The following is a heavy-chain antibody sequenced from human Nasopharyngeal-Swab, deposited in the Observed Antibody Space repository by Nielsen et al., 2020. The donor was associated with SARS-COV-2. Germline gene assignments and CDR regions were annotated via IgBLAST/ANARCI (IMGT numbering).Heavy chain of an antibody. V-gene: IGHV3-21*01. CDR2: ISGRTTYI. D-gene: IGHD2-2*01. Sequence: GGSLRLSCAASGFTFSTYNMHWVRQAPGKGLEWVSSISGRTTYIYYADSVKGRFTISRDNGKNSLYLQMSSLSAEDTAIYCCARGGQLPLWGQGTLVTVSS. CDR3: ARGGQLPL. CDR1: GFTFSTYN. J-gene: IGHJ4*02.